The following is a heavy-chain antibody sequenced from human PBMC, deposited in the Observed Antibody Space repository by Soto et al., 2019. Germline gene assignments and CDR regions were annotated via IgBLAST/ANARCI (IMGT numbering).Heavy chain of an antibody. D-gene: IGHD6-6*01. CDR2: IDPSDSYT. J-gene: IGHJ6*02. V-gene: IGHV5-10-1*01. Sequence: GESLKISCKGSGYRFTSYWISWVRQMPGKGLEWMGRIDPSDSYTNYSPSFQGHVTISADKSISTAYLQWSSLKASDTAMYYCAITGNQLVLYYYYGMDVWGQGTTVTVSS. CDR3: AITGNQLVLYYYYGMDV. CDR1: GYRFTSYW.